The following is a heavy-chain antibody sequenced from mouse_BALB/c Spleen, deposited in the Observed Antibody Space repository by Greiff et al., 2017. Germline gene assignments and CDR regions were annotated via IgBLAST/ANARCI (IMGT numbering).Heavy chain of an antibody. CDR2: ISSGGSYT. V-gene: IGHV5-6-4*01. Sequence: VMLVESGGGLVKPGGSLKLSCAASGFTFSSYTMSWVRQTPEKRLEWVATISSGGSYTYYPDSVKGRFTISRDNAKNTLYLQMSSLKSEDTAMYYCTRDEGTTATYFDVWGAGTTVTVSS. D-gene: IGHD1-2*01. CDR1: GFTFSSYT. J-gene: IGHJ1*01. CDR3: TRDEGTTATYFDV.